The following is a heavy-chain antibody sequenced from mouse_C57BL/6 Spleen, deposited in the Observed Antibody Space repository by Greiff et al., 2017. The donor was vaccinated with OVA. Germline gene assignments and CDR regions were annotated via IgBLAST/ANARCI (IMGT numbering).Heavy chain of an antibody. CDR3: APPFITTVVATDYAMDY. D-gene: IGHD1-1*01. V-gene: IGHV1-81*01. Sequence: QVQLQQSGAELARPGASVKLSCKASGYTFTSYGISWVKQRTGQGLEWIGEIYPRSGNTYYNEKFKGKATLTADKSSSTAYMELRSLTSEDSAVYFCAPPFITTVVATDYAMDYWGQGTSVTVSS. CDR2: IYPRSGNT. CDR1: GYTFTSYG. J-gene: IGHJ4*01.